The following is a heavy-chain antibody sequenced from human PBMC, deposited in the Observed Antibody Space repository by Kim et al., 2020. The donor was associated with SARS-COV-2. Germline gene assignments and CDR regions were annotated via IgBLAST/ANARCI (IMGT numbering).Heavy chain of an antibody. J-gene: IGHJ6*02. CDR3: ARGGGSYLFRYYYYYGMDV. CDR2: IIPIFGTA. V-gene: IGHV1-69*13. Sequence: ASVKVSCKASGGTFSSYAISWVRQAPGQGLEWMGGIIPIFGTANYAQKFQGRVTITADESTSTAYMELSSLRSEDTAVYYCARGGGSYLFRYYYYYGMDVWGQGTTVTVSS. D-gene: IGHD1-26*01. CDR1: GGTFSSYA.